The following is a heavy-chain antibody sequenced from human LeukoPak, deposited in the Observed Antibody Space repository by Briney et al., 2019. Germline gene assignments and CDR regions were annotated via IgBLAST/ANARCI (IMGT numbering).Heavy chain of an antibody. CDR3: ASSGSYYKPTLYYFDY. V-gene: IGHV3-30-3*01. J-gene: IGHJ4*02. D-gene: IGHD3-10*01. CDR1: GFTFSSYA. Sequence: GGSLRLSCAASGFTFSSYAMHWVRQAPGKGLEWVAVISYDGSNKYYADSVKGRFTISRDNSKNTLYLQMNSLRAEDTAVYYCASSGSYYKPTLYYFDYWGQGTLVTVSS. CDR2: ISYDGSNK.